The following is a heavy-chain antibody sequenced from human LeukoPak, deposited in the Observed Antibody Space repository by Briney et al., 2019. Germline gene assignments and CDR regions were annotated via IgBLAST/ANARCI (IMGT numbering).Heavy chain of an antibody. J-gene: IGHJ4*02. Sequence: GGSLRLSCSASGFTFRSYAMHWVRQAPEKGLEYVSAISSRGSSTYYADSLKGRFTISRDDSKNTLYLEMSSLRAEDTALYYCSSLDYWGEGTLITVSS. CDR2: ISSRGSST. D-gene: IGHD6-13*01. CDR1: GFTFRSYA. V-gene: IGHV3-64D*06. CDR3: SSLDY.